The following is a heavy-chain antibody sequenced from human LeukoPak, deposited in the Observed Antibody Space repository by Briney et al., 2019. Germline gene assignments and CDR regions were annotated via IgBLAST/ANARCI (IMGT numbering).Heavy chain of an antibody. CDR3: ARDGIAARPREFFVGYYMDV. CDR1: GGTFSSYA. J-gene: IGHJ6*03. D-gene: IGHD6-6*01. Sequence: SVKVSCKASGGTFSSYAISWVQQAPGQGLEWMGGIIPIFGTANYAQKFQGRVTITTDESTSTAYMELSSLRSEDTAVYYCARDGIAARPREFFVGYYMDVWGKGTTVTVSS. CDR2: IIPIFGTA. V-gene: IGHV1-69*05.